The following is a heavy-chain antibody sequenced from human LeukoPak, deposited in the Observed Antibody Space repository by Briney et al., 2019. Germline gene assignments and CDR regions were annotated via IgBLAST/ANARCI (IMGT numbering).Heavy chain of an antibody. CDR1: GFTVSSNF. CDR2: MYSGGTT. V-gene: IGHV3-66*01. Sequence: GGSLRLSCEVSGFTVSSNFMGWVRQTPEKGLEWVSLMYSGGTTYYADSVKGRFTISRDNSKNTLHLQMNSLRAEDTAVYYCAGDTDYYGSGRHGYFDHWGQGTLVTVSS. D-gene: IGHD3-10*01. CDR3: AGDTDYYGSGRHGYFDH. J-gene: IGHJ1*01.